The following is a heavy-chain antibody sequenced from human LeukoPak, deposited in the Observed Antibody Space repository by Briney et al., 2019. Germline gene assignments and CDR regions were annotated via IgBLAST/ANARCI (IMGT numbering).Heavy chain of an antibody. D-gene: IGHD6-13*01. CDR2: INHSGST. J-gene: IGHJ4*02. Sequence: TLSLTCAVYGGSFSGYYWSWIRQPPGKGLEWIGEINHSGSTNYNPSLKSRVTISVDTSKNQFSLKLSSVTAADTAMYYCARLVGSSWYHEVLFGRDYWGQGTLVTVSS. V-gene: IGHV4-34*01. CDR3: ARLVGSSWYHEVLFGRDY. CDR1: GGSFSGYY.